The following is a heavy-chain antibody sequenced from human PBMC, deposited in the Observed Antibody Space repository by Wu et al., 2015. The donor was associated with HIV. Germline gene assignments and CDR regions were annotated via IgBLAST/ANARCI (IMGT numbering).Heavy chain of an antibody. J-gene: IGHJ4*02. V-gene: IGHV1-2*02. D-gene: IGHD1-14*01. Sequence: QVQLVQSGAEVKRPGASVKVSCKASGYTFTGYYMHWVRQAPGQGLEWMGWINPNSGGTNYAQKFQGRVTMTRDTSISTAYMELSRLRSDDTAVYYCARDPDKRDPTWYFDYWGQGTLVTVSS. CDR2: INPNSGGT. CDR3: ARDPDKRDPTWYFDY. CDR1: GYTFTGYY.